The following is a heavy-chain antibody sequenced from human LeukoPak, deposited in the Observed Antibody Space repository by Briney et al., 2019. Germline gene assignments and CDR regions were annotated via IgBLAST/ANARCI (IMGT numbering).Heavy chain of an antibody. CDR2: MSPNSDNT. Sequence: ASVKVSCKASGYTFTSYDINWVRQATGQGLEWMGWMSPNSDNTGYAQKFQGRVTFTRDTSISTAYMELRSLTSEDTAVYYCARDYGGSSGWFDPWGQGTLVTVSS. CDR3: ARDYGGSSGWFDP. D-gene: IGHD4-23*01. CDR1: GYTFTSYD. V-gene: IGHV1-8*01. J-gene: IGHJ5*02.